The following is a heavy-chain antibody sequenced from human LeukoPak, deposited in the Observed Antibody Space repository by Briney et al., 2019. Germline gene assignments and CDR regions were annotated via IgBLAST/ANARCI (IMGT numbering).Heavy chain of an antibody. CDR2: INPNSGGT. D-gene: IGHD3-10*01. Sequence: ASVKVSCKASGYTFTGYYMHWVRQAPGQGLEWMGRINPNSGGTNYAQKFQGRVTMTRDTSISTAYMELSRLRSDDTAVYYCARGITKVRGRFDDYYYYYMDVWGKGTTVTVSS. CDR1: GYTFTGYY. CDR3: ARGITKVRGRFDDYYYYYMDV. V-gene: IGHV1-2*06. J-gene: IGHJ6*03.